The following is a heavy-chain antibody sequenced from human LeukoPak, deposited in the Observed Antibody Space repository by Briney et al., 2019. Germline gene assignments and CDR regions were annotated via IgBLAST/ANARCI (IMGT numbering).Heavy chain of an antibody. J-gene: IGHJ4*02. V-gene: IGHV4-59*01. Sequence: SATLSLTCTGSGASISSYYWSWIRQPPGKGLESLVYIYYSGSTNYNPSLKSRVTISVDTSKNQFSLKLSSVTAADTAVYYCARVIAVAGRYFDYWGQGTLVTVSS. CDR1: GASISSYY. CDR2: IYYSGST. D-gene: IGHD6-19*01. CDR3: ARVIAVAGRYFDY.